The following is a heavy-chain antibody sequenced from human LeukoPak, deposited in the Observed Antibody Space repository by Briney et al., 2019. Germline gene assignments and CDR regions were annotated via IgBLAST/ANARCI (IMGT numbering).Heavy chain of an antibody. CDR2: IRSKAYGGTT. J-gene: IGHJ4*02. V-gene: IGHV3-49*04. D-gene: IGHD6-19*01. CDR3: TRVRIAVAGRGRYFDY. Sequence: HPGRSLRLSCTPSGFTFGDYAMSWVRQAPGKGREWVGFIRSKAYGGTTEYAASVKGRFTISRDDSKSFAYLQMNSLKTEDTAVYYCTRVRIAVAGRGRYFDYWGQGTLVTVSS. CDR1: GFTFGDYA.